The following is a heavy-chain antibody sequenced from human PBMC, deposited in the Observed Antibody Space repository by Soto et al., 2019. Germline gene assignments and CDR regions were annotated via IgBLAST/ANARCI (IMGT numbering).Heavy chain of an antibody. CDR3: ARGSMSRGGLSLDV. J-gene: IGHJ6*02. D-gene: IGHD3-10*01. V-gene: IGHV4-30-4*01. CDR2: VYYTGNT. CDR1: GSSITSDDYF. Sequence: QVQLQESGPGLLKPSQTLSLTCTVSGSSITSDDYFWGWSRQPPGQGLEWSAFVYYTGNTYDNPSLKSRATISVDTAKFQCSLRLRAVTAADSAVYSCARGSMSRGGLSLDVWGQGITVTVSS.